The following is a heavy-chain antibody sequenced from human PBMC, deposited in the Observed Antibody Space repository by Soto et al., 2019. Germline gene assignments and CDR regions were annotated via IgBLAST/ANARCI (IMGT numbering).Heavy chain of an antibody. J-gene: IGHJ6*02. D-gene: IGHD3-9*01. CDR1: GYIFTGYH. V-gene: IGHV1-2*02. CDR3: ARDARGTRGFDEMDI. Sequence: ASVKVSCKASGYIFTGYHIHWVRQAPGRGLEWMGWINPNSGDTEYAQNFQGRVTMARDTSFNLVYMEMSGLMSDDTAVYYCARDARGTRGFDEMDIWGQGTTVTVSS. CDR2: INPNSGDT.